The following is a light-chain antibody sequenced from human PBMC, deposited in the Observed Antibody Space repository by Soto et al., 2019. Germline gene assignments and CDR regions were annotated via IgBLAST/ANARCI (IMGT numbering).Light chain of an antibody. CDR1: QSVSSN. Sequence: DIGVTVFTSSLAALVLAPVTIACRASQSVSSNLAWYQQKPGKAPELLIYAASSMQSGIPARFSGSGSGTDFTLTISSLQPEDFAAYYCQQDDSSPSTFGQGTRLEIK. V-gene: IGKV1D-12*01. CDR3: QQDDSSPST. CDR2: AAS. J-gene: IGKJ5*01.